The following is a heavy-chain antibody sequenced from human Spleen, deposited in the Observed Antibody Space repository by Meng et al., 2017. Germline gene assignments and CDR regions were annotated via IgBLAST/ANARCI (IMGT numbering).Heavy chain of an antibody. V-gene: IGHV3-30*02. J-gene: IGHJ6*02. D-gene: IGHD5-12*01. CDR3: ASLAGGYDSWRYYYYGMDV. CDR1: RLTFSNYA. CDR2: ILDDGSRK. Sequence: GGSLRLSCEASRLTFSNYAMHWVRQAPGKGLEWVSFILDDGSRKYYADSVKGRITISRDNSKNTLYLQMNSLRAEDTAVYYCASLAGGYDSWRYYYYGMDVWGQGTTVTVSS.